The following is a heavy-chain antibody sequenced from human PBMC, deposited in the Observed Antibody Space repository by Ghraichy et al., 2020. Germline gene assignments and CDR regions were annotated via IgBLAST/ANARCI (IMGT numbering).Heavy chain of an antibody. D-gene: IGHD4-17*01. CDR2: IYYSGCT. CDR3: ARHHDYGDSAAFDI. Sequence: SETLSLTCTVSGGSISSSSYYWGWIRQPPGKGLEWIGSIYYSGCTYYNPSLKSRVTISVDTSKNQFSLKLSSVTAADTAVYYCARHHDYGDSAAFDIWGQGTMVTVSS. CDR1: GGSISSSSYY. J-gene: IGHJ3*02. V-gene: IGHV4-39*01.